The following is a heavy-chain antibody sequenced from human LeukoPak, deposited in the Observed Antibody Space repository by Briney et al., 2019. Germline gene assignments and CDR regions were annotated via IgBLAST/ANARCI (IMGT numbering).Heavy chain of an antibody. CDR2: IYYSGST. Sequence: PSQTLSLTCTVSGGSISSGDYYWSWIRQPPGKGLEWIGYIYYSGSTNYNPSLKSRVTISVDTSKNQFSLKLSSVTAADTAVYYCARAPITTSVPFDYWGQGTLVTVSS. V-gene: IGHV4-61*08. CDR1: GGSISSGDYY. D-gene: IGHD4-11*01. J-gene: IGHJ4*02. CDR3: ARAPITTSVPFDY.